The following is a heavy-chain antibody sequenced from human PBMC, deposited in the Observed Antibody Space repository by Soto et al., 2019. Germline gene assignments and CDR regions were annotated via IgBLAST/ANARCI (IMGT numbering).Heavy chain of an antibody. V-gene: IGHV3-7*01. D-gene: IGHD3-10*01. J-gene: IGHJ6*02. Sequence: GGSLRLSCAASGFTFSSYWMSWVRQAPGKGLEWVANIKQDGSEKYYVDSVKGRFTVSRDNAKNSLYLQMNSLRAEDTAVYYCARDEGEVLLWSGEKGMDVWGQGTTVTVS. CDR2: IKQDGSEK. CDR1: GFTFSSYW. CDR3: ARDEGEVLLWSGEKGMDV.